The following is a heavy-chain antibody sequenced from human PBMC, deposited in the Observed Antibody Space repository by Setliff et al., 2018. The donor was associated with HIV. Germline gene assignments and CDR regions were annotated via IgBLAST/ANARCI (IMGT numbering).Heavy chain of an antibody. Sequence: SETLSLTCAVYGGSVSGHYWGWFRQPPGKGLEWIGEITPSGATNYLPSLKSRVTMSLDTSKNQFSLKMTSVTAADTAMYYCAAFLVSPVTTQDYWGQGTPVTVS. V-gene: IGHV4-34*01. CDR2: ITPSGAT. J-gene: IGHJ4*02. CDR1: GGSVSGHY. CDR3: AAFLVSPVTTQDY. D-gene: IGHD4-17*01.